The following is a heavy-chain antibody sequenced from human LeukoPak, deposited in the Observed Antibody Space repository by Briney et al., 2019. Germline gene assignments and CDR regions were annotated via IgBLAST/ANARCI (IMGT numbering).Heavy chain of an antibody. CDR3: ARDDGDYDRSFDY. Sequence: SETLSLTCTVSGGPISSYYWNWIRQPPGKGLEWIGHSYYRGDTNYNPSLKSRVAISVDTSKNQFSLKLSSVTAADTAVYYCARDDGDYDRSFDYWGQGTLVTVSS. D-gene: IGHD4-17*01. J-gene: IGHJ4*02. CDR2: SYYRGDT. V-gene: IGHV4-59*12. CDR1: GGPISSYY.